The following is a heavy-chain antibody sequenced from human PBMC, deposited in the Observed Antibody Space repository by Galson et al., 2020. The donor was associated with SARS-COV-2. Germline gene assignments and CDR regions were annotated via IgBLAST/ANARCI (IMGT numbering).Heavy chain of an antibody. D-gene: IGHD1-26*01. CDR3: ARAMLSGSYYGFVDY. Sequence: GGSLRLSCAASGFTFSSYWMHWVRQAPGKGLVWVSRIYSEGSSTSYADSVKGRLTISRDNAKNSLYLQMNSLRAEDTAVYYCARAMLSGSYYGFVDYCGQGTLVTVAS. J-gene: IGHJ4*02. V-gene: IGHV3-74*01. CDR2: IYSEGSST. CDR1: GFTFSSYW.